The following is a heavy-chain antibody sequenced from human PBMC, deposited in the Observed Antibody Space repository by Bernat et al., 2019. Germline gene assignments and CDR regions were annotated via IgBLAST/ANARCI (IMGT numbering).Heavy chain of an antibody. Sequence: QVQPVESGGGVVQPGRSLRLSCAASGFTFSSYAMHWVRQAPGKGLEWVAVISYDGSNKYYADSVKGRFTISRDNSKNTLYLQMNSLRAEDTAVYYCARELSGYSGGWYEYYLDYWGQGTLVTVSS. D-gene: IGHD6-19*01. CDR3: ARELSGYSGGWYEYYLDY. CDR2: ISYDGSNK. V-gene: IGHV3-30*01. J-gene: IGHJ4*02. CDR1: GFTFSSYA.